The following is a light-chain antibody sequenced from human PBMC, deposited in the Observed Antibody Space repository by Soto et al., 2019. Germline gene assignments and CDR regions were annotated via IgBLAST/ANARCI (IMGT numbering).Light chain of an antibody. CDR1: ETINNW. Sequence: DIQVTQSPSTLSASVGDRVTITCRASETINNWLAWYQQKPGKAPNLLIYDASSLASGVPSRFSGSASGTDFFLTISNLQPDDFANYYCQQYTSYSWTFGQGTKVDIK. CDR3: QQYTSYSWT. J-gene: IGKJ1*01. CDR2: DAS. V-gene: IGKV1-5*01.